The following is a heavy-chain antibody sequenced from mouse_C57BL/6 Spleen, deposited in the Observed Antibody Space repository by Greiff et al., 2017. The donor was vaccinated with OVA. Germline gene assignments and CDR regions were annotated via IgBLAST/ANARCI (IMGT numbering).Heavy chain of an antibody. J-gene: IGHJ2*01. V-gene: IGHV5-9-1*02. CDR1: GFTFSSYA. CDR3: TRGNYYYGFHFDY. Sequence: EVKLVESGEGLVKPGGSLKLSCAASGFTFSSYAMSWVRQTPEKRLEWVAYISSGGDYIYYADTVKGRFTISRDNARNTLYLQMSSLKSEDTAMYYCTRGNYYYGFHFDYWGQGTTLTVSS. CDR2: ISSGGDYI. D-gene: IGHD1-1*01.